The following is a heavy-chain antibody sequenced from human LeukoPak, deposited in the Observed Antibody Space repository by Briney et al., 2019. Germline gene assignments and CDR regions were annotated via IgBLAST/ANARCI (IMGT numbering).Heavy chain of an antibody. V-gene: IGHV3-15*01. J-gene: IGHJ4*02. CDR1: GFTLINAW. Sequence: PGGSLRLSCAASGFTLINAWMARVRQAPGKGLEWVGRIKAKAHGGTIEYAAPVKGRFTISRDDSKNTLYLQMNSLKTEDTAVYYCTTDGVGVEGATYDNWGQGTLVSVSS. CDR3: TTDGVGVEGATYDN. D-gene: IGHD1-26*01. CDR2: IKAKAHGGTI.